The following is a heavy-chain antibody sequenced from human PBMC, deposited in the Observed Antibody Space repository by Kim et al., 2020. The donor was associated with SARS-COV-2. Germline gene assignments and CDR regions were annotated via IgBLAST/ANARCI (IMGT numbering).Heavy chain of an antibody. CDR2: INEIGGKT. CDR3: AKDVPPDTIMAFVDNWRQGMAIFDY. V-gene: IGHV3-23*01. J-gene: IGHJ4*02. Sequence: GGSLRLSCVASGFTFSRYGMSWVRQAPGKGLEWVSTINEIGGKTHYTDSVKGRFTTSRDNPKNSLYLEMNSLRAEDTGVYYCAKDVPPDTIMAFVDNWRQGMAIFDYWGQGTLVVVSS. D-gene: IGHD1-1*01. CDR1: GFTFSRYG.